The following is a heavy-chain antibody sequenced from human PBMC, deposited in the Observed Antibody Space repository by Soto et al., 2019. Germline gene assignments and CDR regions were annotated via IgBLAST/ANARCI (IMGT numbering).Heavy chain of an antibody. Sequence: QGQLVQSGAEVKKPGASVKVSCKASDYTFTRSGINWVRQAPGQGLEWMGWISAHDSKTNYAQNLQGRVTLTTDTSASTAYMELRSLISDDTAVYYCARGGVVRGNWFDPWGQGTLVTVSS. V-gene: IGHV1-18*04. J-gene: IGHJ5*02. D-gene: IGHD3-10*01. CDR1: DYTFTRSG. CDR3: ARGGVVRGNWFDP. CDR2: ISAHDSKT.